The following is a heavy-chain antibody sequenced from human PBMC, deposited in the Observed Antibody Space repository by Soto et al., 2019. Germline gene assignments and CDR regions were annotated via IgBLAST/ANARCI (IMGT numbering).Heavy chain of an antibody. CDR3: AGVGVTYYYYGMDV. CDR1: GYTFTSYD. CDR2: MNPNSGNT. J-gene: IGHJ6*02. Sequence: ASVKVSCKASGYTFTSYDINWVRQATGQGLEWMGWMNPNSGNTGYAQKFQGRVTMTRNTSISTAYMELSSLRSEDTAEYYCAGVGVTYYYYGMDVWGQGTTVTVSS. V-gene: IGHV1-8*01. D-gene: IGHD1-26*01.